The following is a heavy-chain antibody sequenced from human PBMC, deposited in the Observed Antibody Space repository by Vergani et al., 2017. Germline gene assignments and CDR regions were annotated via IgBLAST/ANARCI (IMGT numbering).Heavy chain of an antibody. CDR1: GGSISSGDHC. V-gene: IGHV4-31*11. CDR2: IFYSGTT. J-gene: IGHJ6*02. D-gene: IGHD5-12*01. Sequence: QVQLQESGPGVVKPSQTLSLTCAVSGGSISSGDHCWTWIRQRPGKGLEWIGYIFYSGTTYDNPSLRSRLTISVDTSQNQFSLKLRSVTAADTAVYYCARWSGYDFYYYYYGMDVWGQGTTVTVSS. CDR3: ARWSGYDFYYYYYGMDV.